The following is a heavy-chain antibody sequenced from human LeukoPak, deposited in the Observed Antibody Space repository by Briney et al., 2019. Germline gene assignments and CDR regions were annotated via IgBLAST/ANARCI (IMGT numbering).Heavy chain of an antibody. J-gene: IGHJ5*02. Sequence: SQTLSLTRAVSGGSISSGGYSWSWIRQPPGKGLEWMGYINHSGRTYYNPSLKSRVTISVDRSKNQFSLKLSSVTAADTAVYYCAKDGPMVRGVVFDPSPYHWGQGTLVTVSS. D-gene: IGHD3-10*01. CDR2: INHSGRT. CDR3: AKDGPMVRGVVFDPSPYH. V-gene: IGHV4-30-2*01. CDR1: GGSISSGGYS.